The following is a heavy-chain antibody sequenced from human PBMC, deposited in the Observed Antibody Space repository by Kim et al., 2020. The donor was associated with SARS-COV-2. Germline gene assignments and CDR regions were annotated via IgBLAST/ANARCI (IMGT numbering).Heavy chain of an antibody. V-gene: IGHV3-15*01. CDR2: IKSKTDGGTT. Sequence: GGSLRLSCAASGFTFNSAWMSWVRQVPGKGLEWVGRIKSKTDGGTTDYAAPVNGRFTISRHDSKNTVYLQMNSLKTEDTGVYYCTTTYYYASGLDYWGQG. J-gene: IGHJ4*02. CDR1: GFTFNSAW. D-gene: IGHD3-10*01. CDR3: TTTYYYASGLDY.